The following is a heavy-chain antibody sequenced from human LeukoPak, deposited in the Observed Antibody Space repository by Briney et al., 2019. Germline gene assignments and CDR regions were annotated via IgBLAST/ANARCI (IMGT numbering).Heavy chain of an antibody. D-gene: IGHD3-10*02. J-gene: IGHJ6*04. CDR3: AELGITMIGGV. CDR1: GFTFSSYW. Sequence: PGGSLRLSCAASGFTFSSYWMHWVRQAPGKGLVWVSRINSDGSSTNYADSVKGRFTISRDNAKNTLHLQMNSLRAEDTAVYYCAELGITMIGGVWGKGTTVTISS. CDR2: INSDGSST. V-gene: IGHV3-74*01.